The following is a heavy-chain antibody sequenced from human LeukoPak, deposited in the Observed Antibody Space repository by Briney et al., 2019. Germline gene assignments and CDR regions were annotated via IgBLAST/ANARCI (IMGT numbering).Heavy chain of an antibody. CDR3: ARTGYCSSTSCYGWGGNYSDY. Sequence: ASVKVSCKASGYTFTGYYMHWVRQAPGQGLEGMGWINPNSCGTNYAQKFQGRVTMTRDTSISTAYMELSRLRSDDTAVYYCARTGYCSSTSCYGWGGNYSDYWGQGTLVTVSS. V-gene: IGHV1-2*02. CDR1: GYTFTGYY. D-gene: IGHD2-2*01. CDR2: INPNSCGT. J-gene: IGHJ4*02.